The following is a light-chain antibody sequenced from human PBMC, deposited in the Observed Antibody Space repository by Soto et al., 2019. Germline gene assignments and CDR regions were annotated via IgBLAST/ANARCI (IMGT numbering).Light chain of an antibody. V-gene: IGKV1-9*01. Sequence: DIQLTQSPSFLSASVGDRVTITCRASQDISNFLAWYQQKPGKAPELLIYGASTLQSGVPSRFSGSGSGIEFTLTISSLQPEDFATYHCQQLNSYPIATFGGGTKVDIK. J-gene: IGKJ4*01. CDR3: QQLNSYPIAT. CDR1: QDISNF. CDR2: GAS.